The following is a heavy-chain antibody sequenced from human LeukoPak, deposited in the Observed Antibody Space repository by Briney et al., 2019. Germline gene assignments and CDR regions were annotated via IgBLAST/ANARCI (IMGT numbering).Heavy chain of an antibody. CDR1: GFTFSTYE. V-gene: IGHV3-48*03. CDR3: AHYDRKVAGGKSFDY. D-gene: IGHD3-22*01. Sequence: GGSLRLSCVVSGFTFSTYEMNWVRQAPGKGLEWVSYIGSSGSSIYYADSVKGRFTISRDNAKNSLYLQMNSLRAEDTAVYYCAHYDRKVAGGKSFDYWGQGTQVTVSS. J-gene: IGHJ4*02. CDR2: IGSSGSSI.